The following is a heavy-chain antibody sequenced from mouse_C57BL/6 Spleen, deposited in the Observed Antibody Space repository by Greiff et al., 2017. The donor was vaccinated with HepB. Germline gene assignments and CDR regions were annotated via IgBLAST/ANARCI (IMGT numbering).Heavy chain of an antibody. CDR1: GFNIKDDY. CDR3: TNGYYENWYFDV. V-gene: IGHV14-4*01. CDR2: IDPENGDT. D-gene: IGHD2-3*01. J-gene: IGHJ1*03. Sequence: VQLQQSGAELVRPGASVKLSCTASGFNIKDDYMHWVKQRPEQGLEWIGWIDPENGDTEYASKFQGKATITADTASNTAYLQLSSLTSEDTAVYYCTNGYYENWYFDVWGTGTTVTVSS.